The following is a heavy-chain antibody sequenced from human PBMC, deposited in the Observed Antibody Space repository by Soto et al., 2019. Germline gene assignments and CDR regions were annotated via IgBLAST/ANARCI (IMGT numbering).Heavy chain of an antibody. CDR2: IIPIFGTS. Sequence: QVQLVQSGAEVKKPGSSVKVSCKASGGTFSTYAISWVRQAPGQGLEWMGGIIPIFGTSNYAQTFKVRVTITANESTSTAYMELSSLGSEDTAVYYCAADVGASARTFDYWGQGTLVTVSS. CDR3: AADVGASARTFDY. D-gene: IGHD1-26*01. V-gene: IGHV1-69*01. J-gene: IGHJ4*02. CDR1: GGTFSTYA.